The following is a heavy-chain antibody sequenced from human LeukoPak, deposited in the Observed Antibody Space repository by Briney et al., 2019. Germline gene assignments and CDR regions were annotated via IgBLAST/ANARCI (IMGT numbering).Heavy chain of an antibody. Sequence: GESLRLSCAASGFTFSDYYMSWIRQAPGKGLEWVSSISSSSSYIYYADSVKGRFTISRDNAKNSLYLQMNSLRAEDTAVYYCARDLGYSSSQFDDAFDIWGQGTMVTVSS. CDR3: ARDLGYSSSQFDDAFDI. J-gene: IGHJ3*02. CDR2: ISSSSSYI. V-gene: IGHV3-11*06. CDR1: GFTFSDYY. D-gene: IGHD6-13*01.